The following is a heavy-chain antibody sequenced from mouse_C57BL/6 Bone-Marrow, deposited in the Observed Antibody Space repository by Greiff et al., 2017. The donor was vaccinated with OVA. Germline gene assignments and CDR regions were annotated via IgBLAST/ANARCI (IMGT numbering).Heavy chain of an antibody. CDR2: IHPNSGST. D-gene: IGHD4-1*02. CDR1: GYTFTSYW. Sequence: VQLQQSGAELVKPGASVKLSCKASGYTFTSYWMHWVKQRPGQGLEWIGMIHPNSGSTNYNEKFKSKATLPVDKSSSTAYMQLSSLTSEDSAVYYCARSATGRMDYWGQGTSVTVSS. V-gene: IGHV1-64*01. CDR3: ARSATGRMDY. J-gene: IGHJ4*01.